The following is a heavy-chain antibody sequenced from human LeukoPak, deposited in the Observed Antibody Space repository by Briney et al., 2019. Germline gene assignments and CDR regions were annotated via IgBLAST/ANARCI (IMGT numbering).Heavy chain of an antibody. CDR2: ISFDGSNK. V-gene: IGHV3-30*18. Sequence: GGSLRLSCVASGFTFRSYGMHWVRQAPGNGLEWVAVISFDGSNKYYVDSVKGRFTISRDNSKNTFYLQMNSLRAEDTAVYYCAKEDSAWRHFDYWGQGTLVTVSS. D-gene: IGHD6-19*01. CDR1: GFTFRSYG. J-gene: IGHJ4*02. CDR3: AKEDSAWRHFDY.